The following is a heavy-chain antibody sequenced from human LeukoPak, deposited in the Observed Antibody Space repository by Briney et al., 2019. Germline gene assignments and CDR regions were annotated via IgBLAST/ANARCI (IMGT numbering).Heavy chain of an antibody. CDR1: GFTFSTYG. Sequence: GGSLRLSCEASGFTFSTYGMHWVRQAPGKGLEWVALMSYDGSDKSYADSVKGRFTISRDNSKSTLYLQMDSLRGGDAAVYYCAKAVGSISWSFDYWGQGTLVTVSS. CDR2: MSYDGSDK. D-gene: IGHD6-13*01. V-gene: IGHV3-30*18. J-gene: IGHJ4*02. CDR3: AKAVGSISWSFDY.